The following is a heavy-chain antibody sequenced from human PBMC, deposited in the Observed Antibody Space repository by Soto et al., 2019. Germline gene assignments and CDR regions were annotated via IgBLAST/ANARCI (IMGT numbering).Heavy chain of an antibody. CDR2: IYYSGST. Sequence: SETLSLTCTLSGGSIISYYWRWIGQPSGKGLEWIGYIYYSGSTNYNPSLKCRVSISVDTSKNQFSLKLSSVTAADTAVYYCARDNGYSYGYTLDHWGQGTLVTVS. D-gene: IGHD5-18*01. V-gene: IGHV4-59*01. CDR3: ARDNGYSYGYTLDH. CDR1: GGSIISYY. J-gene: IGHJ4*02.